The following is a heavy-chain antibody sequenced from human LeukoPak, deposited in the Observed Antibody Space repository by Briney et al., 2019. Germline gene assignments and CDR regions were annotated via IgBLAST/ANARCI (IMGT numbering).Heavy chain of an antibody. D-gene: IGHD1-26*01. CDR3: ARDSRIVGPSSLDP. CDR1: GFIFSNCG. J-gene: IGHJ5*02. Sequence: GGSLRLSCAASGFIFSNCGMHWVRQAPGKGLEWVAVMSYDGVYIYYADSVKGRFTISRDNSKNTLYLQMNSLRPEDTALYYCARDSRIVGPSSLDPWGQGTPVTVSS. CDR2: MSYDGVYI. V-gene: IGHV3-30*03.